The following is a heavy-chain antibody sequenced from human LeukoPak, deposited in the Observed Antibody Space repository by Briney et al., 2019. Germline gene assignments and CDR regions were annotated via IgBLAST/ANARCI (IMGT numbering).Heavy chain of an antibody. Sequence: NPSETLSLTCAVYGGSFGGFYWGWIRQSPGKGLEWIGEINHSGSTNYNPSLKSRVTISVDKSKNQFSLKLSSVTAADTAVYYCARSVLRFLEWLPYMDVWGKGTTVTVSS. CDR1: GGSFGGFY. CDR2: INHSGST. J-gene: IGHJ6*03. D-gene: IGHD3-3*01. V-gene: IGHV4-34*01. CDR3: ARSVLRFLEWLPYMDV.